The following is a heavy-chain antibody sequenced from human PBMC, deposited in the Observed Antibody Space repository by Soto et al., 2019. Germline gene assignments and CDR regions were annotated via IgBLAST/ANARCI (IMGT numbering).Heavy chain of an antibody. CDR1: ESTVSRDW. CDR3: AGGVGDAF. CDR2: TNQDGSQK. D-gene: IGHD1-26*01. J-gene: IGHJ4*02. Sequence: ESHLVESGGGLVQTGGSLRLSCAISESTVSRDWMNWVRQAPGKGLEWVAHTNQDGSQKYYVDSVKGRFTISRDNAKMLLYVEMNSLRAGDTAMYYCAGGVGDAFWGQGTLVTVSS. V-gene: IGHV3-7*01.